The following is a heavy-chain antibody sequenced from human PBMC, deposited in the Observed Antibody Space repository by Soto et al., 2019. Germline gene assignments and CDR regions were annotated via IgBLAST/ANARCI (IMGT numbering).Heavy chain of an antibody. Sequence: QLQLQESGSGLVKPSQTLSLTCAVSGGSISSGGYSWSLILQPPGKGLECIGYIYHSGSTYYNPSLKSRVTISVDMSKNQFSLKLSSVTDADTAVYYCAAGGGLPRYYWGQGTLVTVSS. V-gene: IGHV4-30-2*01. D-gene: IGHD5-12*01. CDR2: IYHSGST. J-gene: IGHJ4*02. CDR3: AAGGGLPRYY. CDR1: GGSISSGGYS.